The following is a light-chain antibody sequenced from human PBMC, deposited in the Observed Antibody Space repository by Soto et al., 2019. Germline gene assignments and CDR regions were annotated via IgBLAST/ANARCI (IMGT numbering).Light chain of an antibody. CDR2: DTS. CDR1: TGAVTSGHY. J-gene: IGLJ2*01. Sequence: QAVVTQAPSLTGSPGGTVTITCGSSTGAVTSGHYPYWFQHKPGQAPRTLIYDTSNKPSGTTARFSGSLLGGKAALTLSGAQPEDEAEYYCLLSYSGTRVVFGGGTKLTVL. CDR3: LLSYSGTRVV. V-gene: IGLV7-46*01.